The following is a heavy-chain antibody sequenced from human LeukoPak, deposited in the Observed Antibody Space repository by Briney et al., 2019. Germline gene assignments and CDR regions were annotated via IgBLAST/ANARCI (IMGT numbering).Heavy chain of an antibody. CDR2: IYSGGIT. J-gene: IGHJ3*02. CDR3: ARQGDRDAFDI. Sequence: GSLRLSCAASGFTVSSSYMSWVRQAPGRGLEWVSVIYSGGITYYADSVKGRFTISRDNSKNTLYLQMNSLRAEDTAVYYCARQGDRDAFDIWGQGTMVTVSS. CDR1: GFTVSSSY. D-gene: IGHD3-10*01. V-gene: IGHV3-66*04.